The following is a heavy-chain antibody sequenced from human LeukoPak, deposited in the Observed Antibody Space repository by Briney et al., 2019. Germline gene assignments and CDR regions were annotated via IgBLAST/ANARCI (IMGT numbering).Heavy chain of an antibody. V-gene: IGHV1-69*13. J-gene: IGHJ6*04. CDR3: ARGRSRVDV. CDR1: GYTFTSYD. CDR2: IIPIFGTA. D-gene: IGHD5/OR15-5a*01. Sequence: SVKVSCKASGYTFTSYDINWVRQAPGQGLEWMGGIIPIFGTANYAQKFQGRVTITADESTSTAYMELSSLRSEDTAVYYCARGRSRVDVWGKGTTVTVSS.